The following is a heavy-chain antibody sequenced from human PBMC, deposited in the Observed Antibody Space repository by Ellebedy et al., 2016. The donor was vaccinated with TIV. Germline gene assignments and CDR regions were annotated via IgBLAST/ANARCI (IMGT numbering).Heavy chain of an antibody. V-gene: IGHV4-34*01. D-gene: IGHD2-21*02. CDR3: ARGGDWRAVESYYGLDV. Sequence: MPSETLSLTCAVSPASNSGYYWSWIRQAPGKGVEWIAAFQDGGTLHDEVQDAASVVYNPSLQSRVTVSVDRSKNQFSLRLSSVTVADTGVYYCARGGDWRAVESYYGLDVWGRGTTVSISS. CDR2: FQDGGTL. CDR1: PASNSGYY. J-gene: IGHJ6*02.